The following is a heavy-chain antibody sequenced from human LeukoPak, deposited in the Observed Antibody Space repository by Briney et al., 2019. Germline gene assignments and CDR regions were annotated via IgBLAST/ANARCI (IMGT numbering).Heavy chain of an antibody. CDR3: ARSRGIAAAGRGGYFDY. CDR2: IYYSGST. V-gene: IGHV4-59*01. J-gene: IGHJ4*02. Sequence: SETLSLTCTVSGGSISSYYWSWIRQPPGKGLEWIGYIYYSGSTNYNPSLKSRVTISVDTSKNQFSLELSSVTAADTAVYYCARSRGIAAAGRGGYFDYWGQGTLVTVSS. CDR1: GGSISSYY. D-gene: IGHD6-13*01.